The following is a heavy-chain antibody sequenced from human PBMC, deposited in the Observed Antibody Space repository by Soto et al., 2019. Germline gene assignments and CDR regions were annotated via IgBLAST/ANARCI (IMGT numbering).Heavy chain of an antibody. D-gene: IGHD2-15*01. V-gene: IGHV3-21*01. CDR3: ARGYCGGGGCYLRRDAFDV. Sequence: EVQLVESGGGLVVPGGSLSLSCVASGFTFSSYHMSWVRQAPGKGLEWVSSINPSSTHIYYTDSVRGRFAISRDHSKNSLYLLMNSLRTEDAAVYYCARGYCGGGGCYLRRDAFDVWGQGTLVTVSS. CDR2: INPSSTHI. J-gene: IGHJ3*01. CDR1: GFTFSSYH.